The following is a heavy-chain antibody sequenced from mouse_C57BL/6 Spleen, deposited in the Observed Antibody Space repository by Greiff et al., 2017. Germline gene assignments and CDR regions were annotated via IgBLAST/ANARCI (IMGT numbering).Heavy chain of an antibody. J-gene: IGHJ4*01. D-gene: IGHD2-4*01. CDR2: IYPSDSET. V-gene: IGHV1-61*01. CDR3: ARGDYEGAMDY. Sequence: QVQFQQPGAELVRPGSSVKLSCKASGYTFTSYWMDWVKQRPGQGLEWIGNIYPSDSETHYNHKFKDKATLTVDKSSSTAYMQLSSLTSEDSAVYYCARGDYEGAMDYWGQGTSVTVSS. CDR1: GYTFTSYW.